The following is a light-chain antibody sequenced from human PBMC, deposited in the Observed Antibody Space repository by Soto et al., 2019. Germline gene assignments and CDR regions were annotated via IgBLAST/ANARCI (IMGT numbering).Light chain of an antibody. V-gene: IGKV3-11*01. J-gene: IGKJ4*01. CDR1: QSVGYH. Sequence: IVLTHSPATLSFSPGEIATLSFGASQSVGYHLAWYQQKPGQAPRLLIYDASNRATGIPARFSGSGSGTDFTLAISSLEPEDFAVYYCQQRRNWPPVTFGGGTKVDIK. CDR2: DAS. CDR3: QQRRNWPPVT.